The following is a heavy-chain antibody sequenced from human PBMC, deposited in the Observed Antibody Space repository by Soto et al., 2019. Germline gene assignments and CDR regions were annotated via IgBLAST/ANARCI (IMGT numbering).Heavy chain of an antibody. D-gene: IGHD6-19*01. V-gene: IGHV3-30-3*01. J-gene: IGHJ6*02. Sequence: QVQLVESGGGVVQPGRSLRLSCAASGFTFSSYAMHWVRQAPGKGLEWVAVISYDGSNKYYADSVKGRFTISRDNSKNTLYLQRNSLRAEDTAVYYCAREGWPYCYYCVMDVWGQGTTVIVSS. CDR2: ISYDGSNK. CDR1: GFTFSSYA. CDR3: AREGWPYCYYCVMDV.